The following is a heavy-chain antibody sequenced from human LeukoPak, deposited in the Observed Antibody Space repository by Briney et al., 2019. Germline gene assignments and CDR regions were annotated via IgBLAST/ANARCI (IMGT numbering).Heavy chain of an antibody. CDR2: IYPGDSDT. CDR3: ARLSCSSTSCYGGEIDY. J-gene: IGHJ4*02. V-gene: IGHV5-51*01. Sequence: GXSLKISCKGSGYSFTSYWIGWVRQMPGKGLEWMGIIYPGDSDTRYSPSFQGQVTISADKSISTAYLQWSSLKASDTAIYYCARLSCSSTSCYGGEIDYWGQGTLVTVSS. D-gene: IGHD2-2*01. CDR1: GYSFTSYW.